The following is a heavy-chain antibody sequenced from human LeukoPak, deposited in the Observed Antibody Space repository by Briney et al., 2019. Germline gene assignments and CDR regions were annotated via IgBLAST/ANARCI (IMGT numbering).Heavy chain of an antibody. CDR3: ASLRVGYGGNS. J-gene: IGHJ4*02. CDR2: ISSSSSYI. D-gene: IGHD4-23*01. CDR1: GFTFSSYS. V-gene: IGHV3-21*01. Sequence: PGGSLRLSCAASGFTFSSYSMNWVRQAPGKGLEWVSSISSSSSYIYYADSVKGRFTISRNNAKNSLYLQMNSLRAEDTAVYYCASLRVGYGGNSWGQGTLVTVSS.